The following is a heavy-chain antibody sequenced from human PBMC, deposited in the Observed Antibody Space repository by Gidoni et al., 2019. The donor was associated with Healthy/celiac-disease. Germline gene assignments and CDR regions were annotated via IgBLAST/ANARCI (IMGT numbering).Heavy chain of an antibody. CDR3: ARDFGSSTPQPDDY. Sequence: QVQLVQSGAEGKKPGASVKVSCKASGYTFTGYYMHWVRQAPGQGLEWMGRINPNSGGTNYAQKFQGRVTMTRDTSISTAYMELSRLRSDDTAVYYCARDFGSSTPQPDDYWGQGTLVTVSS. V-gene: IGHV1-2*06. J-gene: IGHJ4*02. CDR1: GYTFTGYY. CDR2: INPNSGGT. D-gene: IGHD3-16*01.